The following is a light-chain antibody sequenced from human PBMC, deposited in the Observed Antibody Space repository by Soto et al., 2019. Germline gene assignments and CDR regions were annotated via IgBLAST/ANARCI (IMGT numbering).Light chain of an antibody. V-gene: IGKV1-5*03. CDR1: QTISSW. CDR3: QQSNSYSRT. Sequence: DIHTTQPPPSLSASVGDRVTITCPASQTISSWLAWYQQKPGKDPKLLIYKASSLESGVPSRFSGSGSGTEFTLTIRSMQPDDFATYYCQQSNSYSRTFGKGTNVDIK. J-gene: IGKJ1*01. CDR2: KAS.